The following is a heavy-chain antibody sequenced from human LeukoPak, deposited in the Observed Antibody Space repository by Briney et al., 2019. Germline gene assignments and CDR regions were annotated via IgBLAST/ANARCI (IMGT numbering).Heavy chain of an antibody. V-gene: IGHV1-58*02. CDR3: ARDRKNLGYCSGGSCPNAFDI. Sequence: EASVKVSCKASGFTFTSSAMQWVRQARGQRLEWIGWVVAGSGSTNYAQKFQQRVTITRDMSTRTAYMELSGLRTEDTAVYYCARDRKNLGYCSGGSCPNAFDIWGQGTMVTVSS. CDR2: VVAGSGST. CDR1: GFTFTSSA. D-gene: IGHD2-15*01. J-gene: IGHJ3*02.